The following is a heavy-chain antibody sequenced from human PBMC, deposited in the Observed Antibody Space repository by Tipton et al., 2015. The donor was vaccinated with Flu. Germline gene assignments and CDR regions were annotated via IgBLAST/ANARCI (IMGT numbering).Heavy chain of an antibody. D-gene: IGHD3-22*01. CDR1: GGSFSGYN. V-gene: IGHV4-34*01. J-gene: IGHJ6*03. CDR3: ARAQHYDSSAYYYYYMDV. CDR2: ITHSGDT. Sequence: TLSLTCAVFGGSFSGYNWNWIRQAPGKGLEWVGEITHSGDTNYNPSLKSRVIISVDMSKNHFSLKLSSVTAADTAVYYCARAQHYDSSAYYYYYMDVWGKGTTVTVSS.